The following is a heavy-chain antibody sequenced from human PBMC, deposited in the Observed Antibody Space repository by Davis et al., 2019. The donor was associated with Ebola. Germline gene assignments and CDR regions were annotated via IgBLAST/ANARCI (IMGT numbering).Heavy chain of an antibody. D-gene: IGHD4-23*01. V-gene: IGHV4-30-4*01. J-gene: IGHJ4*02. CDR1: GGSISTGDFY. CDR3: GGLYGGNHFDY. CDR2: IYSGGST. Sequence: MPSETLSLTCTVSGGSISTGDFYWSWIRQPPGKGLEWIAYIYSGGSTYYHPSLQSRVITLLDTSKNQFSLKVSSVTAADTAVYHCGGLYGGNHFDYWGQGTLVTVSS.